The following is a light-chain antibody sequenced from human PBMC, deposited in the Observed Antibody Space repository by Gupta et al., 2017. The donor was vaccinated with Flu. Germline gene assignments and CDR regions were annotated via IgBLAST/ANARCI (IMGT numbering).Light chain of an antibody. CDR1: STNIGAGYG. V-gene: IGLV1-40*01. J-gene: IGLJ1*01. Sequence: VSISCTGGSTNIGAGYGVQWFQQLPGKAPKLLIYSDTNRPSGVPDRFSGSRSATSASLAITELQAEDEADYYCQSYDSGLSGYVFGAGTEVTVL. CDR2: SDT. CDR3: QSYDSGLSGYV.